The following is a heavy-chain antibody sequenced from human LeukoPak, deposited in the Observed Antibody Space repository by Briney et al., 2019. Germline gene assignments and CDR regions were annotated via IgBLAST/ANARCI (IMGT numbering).Heavy chain of an antibody. V-gene: IGHV4-4*07. CDR1: GGSMTTYY. Sequence: PSETLSLTCTVSGGSMTTYYWSWIRQPAGKGPEWIGRIYTNGNTIYNPSLERRVPLSIDTSKNQLSLELRSATAADTALYYCARDYYDILTGSFDYWGQGAQVPVSP. D-gene: IGHD3-9*01. CDR3: ARDYYDILTGSFDY. CDR2: IYTNGNT. J-gene: IGHJ4*02.